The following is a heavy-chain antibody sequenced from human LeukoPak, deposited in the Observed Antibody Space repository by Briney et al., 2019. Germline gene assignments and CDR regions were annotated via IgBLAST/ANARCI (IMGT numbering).Heavy chain of an antibody. CDR3: ARRVAVTGDWFDP. D-gene: IGHD6-19*01. CDR2: IYPADSDT. CDR1: GYSFTTYW. Sequence: GESLKISCKGSGYSFTTYWISWVRQMPGKGLEWMGIIYPADSDTRYSPSFRGQVTISADKSISTAYLQWSSLKASDSAIYYCARRVAVTGDWFDPWGQGTLVTVSS. V-gene: IGHV5-51*01. J-gene: IGHJ5*02.